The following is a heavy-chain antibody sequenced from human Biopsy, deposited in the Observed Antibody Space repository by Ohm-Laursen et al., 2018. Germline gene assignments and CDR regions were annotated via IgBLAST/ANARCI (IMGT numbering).Heavy chain of an antibody. CDR2: ISWDSGRM. J-gene: IGHJ6*02. V-gene: IGHV3-9*01. CDR3: AKINPSSIYYYYGMDV. CDR1: GFIFDDYA. Sequence: SLRLSCAASGFIFDDYAMHWVRQAPGKGLEWVSGISWDSGRMDYADSVKGRFTISRDNSKNTLYLQLNSLRAEDTALYYCAKINPSSIYYYYGMDVWGQGTTVTVSS.